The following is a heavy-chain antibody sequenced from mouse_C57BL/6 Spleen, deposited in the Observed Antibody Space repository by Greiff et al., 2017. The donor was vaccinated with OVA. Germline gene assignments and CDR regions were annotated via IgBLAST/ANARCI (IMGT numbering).Heavy chain of an antibody. D-gene: IGHD1-2*01. Sequence: VQLQQSGPGLVQPSQSLSITCTVSGFSLTSYGVHWVRPSPGKGLEWLGVIWSGGSTDYNAAFISRLSISKDNSKSQVFFKMNSLQADDTAIYYCARDTTAHYFDYWGQGTTLTVSS. V-gene: IGHV2-2*01. J-gene: IGHJ2*01. CDR1: GFSLTSYG. CDR2: IWSGGST. CDR3: ARDTTAHYFDY.